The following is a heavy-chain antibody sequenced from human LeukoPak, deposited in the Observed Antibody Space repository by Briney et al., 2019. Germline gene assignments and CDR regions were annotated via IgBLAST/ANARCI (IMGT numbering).Heavy chain of an antibody. CDR1: GFTVSSSY. J-gene: IGHJ4*02. V-gene: IGHV3-53*01. Sequence: GGSLRLSCAASGFTVSSSYMSWVRQAPGKGLEWVSIIHSDGSTYYADSVKGRFTISRDTSKNTLYLQMNSLRGEDTAMYYCARVLDYYDSSGSHRRRNYFDYWGQGTLVTVSS. CDR2: IHSDGST. CDR3: ARVLDYYDSSGSHRRRNYFDY. D-gene: IGHD3-22*01.